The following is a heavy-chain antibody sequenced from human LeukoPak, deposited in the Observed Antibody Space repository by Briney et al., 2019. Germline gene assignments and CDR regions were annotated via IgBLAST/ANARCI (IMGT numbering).Heavy chain of an antibody. V-gene: IGHV5-51*01. CDR2: IYPGDSDT. Sequence: GESLKISCKGSGYSFTSYWIGWVRQMPGKGLEWMGIIYPGDSDTRYSPSFQGQVTISADKSISTAYLQWSSLKASDTAMYYCARHNPPHYGILTGRPNYHYYMDVWGKGTTVTISS. CDR1: GYSFTSYW. J-gene: IGHJ6*03. CDR3: ARHNPPHYGILTGRPNYHYYMDV. D-gene: IGHD3-9*01.